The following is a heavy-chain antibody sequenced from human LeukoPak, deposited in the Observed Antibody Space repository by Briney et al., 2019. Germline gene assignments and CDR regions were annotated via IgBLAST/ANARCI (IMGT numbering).Heavy chain of an antibody. CDR3: ARGLGASWPFDY. Sequence: GASVKVSCKASGGTFSSYAISWVRQAPGQGLEWMGRIIPIFGTANYAQKFQGRVTITRNTSISTAYMELSSLRSEDTAVYYCARGLGASWPFDYWGQGTLVTVSS. CDR1: GGTFSSYA. V-gene: IGHV1-69*05. D-gene: IGHD6-13*01. J-gene: IGHJ4*02. CDR2: IIPIFGTA.